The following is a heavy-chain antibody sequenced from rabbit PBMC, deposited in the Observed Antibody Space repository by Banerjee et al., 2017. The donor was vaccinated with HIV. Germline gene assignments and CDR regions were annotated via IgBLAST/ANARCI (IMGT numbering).Heavy chain of an antibody. Sequence: QEQLVESGGGLVQPGGSLKLSCKASGFDFSSYGVSWVRQAPGKGLEWIGYIDPVFGSTIYASWVNGRFTISSHNAQNTLYLQLNSLTAADTATYFCVRDLYVSAYYRGLGLWGPGTLVTVS. V-gene: IGHV1S47*01. CDR2: IDPVFGST. CDR3: VRDLYVSAYYRGLGL. CDR1: GFDFSSYG. D-gene: IGHD1-1*01. J-gene: IGHJ4*01.